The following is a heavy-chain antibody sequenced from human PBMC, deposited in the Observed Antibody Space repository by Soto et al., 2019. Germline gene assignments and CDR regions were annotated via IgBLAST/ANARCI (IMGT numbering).Heavy chain of an antibody. CDR1: GFTFSSYS. J-gene: IGHJ6*02. CDR2: ISSSSSYI. D-gene: IGHD3-3*01. Sequence: GGSLRLSCAASGFTFSSYSMNWVRQAPGKGLEWVSSISSSSSYIYYADSVKGRFTISRDNAKNSLYLQMNSLRAEDTAVYYCARSWNYYYYYGTDVWGQGTTVTVSS. CDR3: ARSWNYYYYYGTDV. V-gene: IGHV3-21*01.